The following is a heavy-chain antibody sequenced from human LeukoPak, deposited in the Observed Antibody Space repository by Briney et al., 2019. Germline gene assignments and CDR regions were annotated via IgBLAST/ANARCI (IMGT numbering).Heavy chain of an antibody. D-gene: IGHD2-2*01. J-gene: IGHJ4*02. Sequence: SETLSLTWAVSGYSISSGYYWGWIRQPPGKGLEWIGSIYHSGSTCYNPSLKSRVTISVDTSKNQFSLKLSSVTAADTAVYYCASSSWAAIGYWGQGTLVTVSS. CDR2: IYHSGST. CDR1: GYSISSGYY. CDR3: ASSSWAAIGY. V-gene: IGHV4-38-2*01.